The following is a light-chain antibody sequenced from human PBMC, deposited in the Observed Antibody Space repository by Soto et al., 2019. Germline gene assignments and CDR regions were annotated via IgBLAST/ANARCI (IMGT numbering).Light chain of an antibody. CDR3: QLQYGTSLT. CDR1: QSVSSTY. V-gene: IGKV3-20*01. J-gene: IGKJ2*01. Sequence: EIVLTQSPGTLSLSPGERATLSCRASQSVSSTYLAWYQQRPGQAPRLLIYGASSRATCIPDRFSGSGSGTDFTLTISRLEPEDFAVYYCQLQYGTSLTFGQGTKLET. CDR2: GAS.